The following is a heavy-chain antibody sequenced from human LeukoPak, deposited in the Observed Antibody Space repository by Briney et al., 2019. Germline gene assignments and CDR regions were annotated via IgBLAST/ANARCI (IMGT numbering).Heavy chain of an antibody. Sequence: GGSLRLSCAASGFTFSSYGMHWVRQAPGKGLEWVAVIWYDGSNKYYADSVKGRFTISRDNSKNTLYLQMNSLRAEDTAVYYCARDKNYDILTGYSLPWGQGTLVTVSS. CDR3: ARDKNYDILTGYSLP. V-gene: IGHV3-33*01. J-gene: IGHJ5*02. D-gene: IGHD3-9*01. CDR1: GFTFSSYG. CDR2: IWYDGSNK.